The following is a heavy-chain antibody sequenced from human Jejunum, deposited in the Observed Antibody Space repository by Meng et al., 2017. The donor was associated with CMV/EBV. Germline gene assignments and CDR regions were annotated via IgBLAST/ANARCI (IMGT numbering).Heavy chain of an antibody. Sequence: SVKVSCKAYGYSFSDYYMNCVRQAPGQGLEWMGWINPKTGGTDYAQKFQGRVTLTRDTSITTVYMELSNLKSDDSAVYYCSSAPGDYWGQGTLVTVSS. CDR2: INPKTGGT. D-gene: IGHD1-14*01. CDR3: SSAPGDY. V-gene: IGHV1-2*02. J-gene: IGHJ4*02. CDR1: GYSFSDYY.